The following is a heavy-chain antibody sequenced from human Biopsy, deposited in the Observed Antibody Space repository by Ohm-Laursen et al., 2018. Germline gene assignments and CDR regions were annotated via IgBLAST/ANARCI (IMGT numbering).Heavy chain of an antibody. CDR1: GDSIISYY. J-gene: IGHJ3*01. D-gene: IGHD3-3*01. Sequence: SQTLSLTCPVSGDSIISYYWNWIRQSPGRGLEWIGSISEGGSTYYNPSLRGRVTMSVDASKNQFSLKLSSVTAADTDVFFFARLYRLDDYWNGDPPDAFDVWAQGTMVTVSS. CDR2: ISEGGST. V-gene: IGHV4-59*01. CDR3: ARLYRLDDYWNGDPPDAFDV.